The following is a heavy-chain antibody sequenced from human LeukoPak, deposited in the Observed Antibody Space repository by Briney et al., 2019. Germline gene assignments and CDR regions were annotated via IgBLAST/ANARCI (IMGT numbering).Heavy chain of an antibody. CDR3: ARDVGYSGSYGEGNWFDP. Sequence: ASVKVSCKAFGYTFTGYYMHWVRQAPGQGLEWMGWISAYNGNTNYAQKLQGRVTMTTDTSTSTAYMELRSLRSDDTAVYYCARDVGYSGSYGEGNWFDPWGQGTLVTVSS. V-gene: IGHV1-18*04. CDR1: GYTFTGYY. J-gene: IGHJ5*02. D-gene: IGHD1-26*01. CDR2: ISAYNGNT.